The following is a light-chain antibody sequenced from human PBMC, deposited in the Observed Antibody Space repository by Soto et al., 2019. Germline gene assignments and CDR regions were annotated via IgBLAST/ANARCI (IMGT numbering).Light chain of an antibody. J-gene: IGKJ5*01. CDR2: AAS. CDR1: HSISTY. Sequence: DIQMTQSSSSLSASVGDGVTITCRASHSISTYLNWYHQKPGKAPDLLIYAASSLQSGVPSRFSGSGSGTDFTLTITGLQPEHFATYYCQQNYSIPITFGQGTRLEIK. V-gene: IGKV1-39*01. CDR3: QQNYSIPIT.